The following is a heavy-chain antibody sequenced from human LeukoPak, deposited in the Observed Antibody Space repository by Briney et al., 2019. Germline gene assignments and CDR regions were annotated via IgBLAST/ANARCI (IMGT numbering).Heavy chain of an antibody. D-gene: IGHD2-15*01. Sequence: GASVKVSCKASGYTFTGYYMHWVRQAPGQGLEWMGWINPNSGSTNYAQKFQGRVTMTRDTSISTAYMELSRLRSDDTAVYYCARVANEDCSGGSCYSDYWGQGTLVTVSS. CDR3: ARVANEDCSGGSCYSDY. CDR1: GYTFTGYY. J-gene: IGHJ4*02. V-gene: IGHV1-2*02. CDR2: INPNSGST.